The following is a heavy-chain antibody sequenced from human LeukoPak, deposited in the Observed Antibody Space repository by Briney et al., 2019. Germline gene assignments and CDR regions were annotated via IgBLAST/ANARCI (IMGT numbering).Heavy chain of an antibody. CDR3: ARGFLYDSSGYYYWHFGGYYYYYMDV. CDR1: GFTFSSYS. Sequence: GGSLRLSCAASGFTFSSYSMNWVRQAPGKGLEWVSSISSSSSYIYYADSVKGRFTISRDNAKNSLYLQMNSLRAEDTAVYYCARGFLYDSSGYYYWHFGGYYYYYMDVWGKGTTITISS. CDR2: ISSSSSYI. D-gene: IGHD3-22*01. V-gene: IGHV3-21*01. J-gene: IGHJ6*03.